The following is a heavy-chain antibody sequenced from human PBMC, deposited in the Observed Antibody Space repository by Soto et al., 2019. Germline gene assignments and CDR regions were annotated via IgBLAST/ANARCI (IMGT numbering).Heavy chain of an antibody. CDR1: CYTFTSYG. CDR2: IIPNYGNA. V-gene: IGHV1-69*13. J-gene: IGHJ6*02. Sequence: SVKVSCKASCYTFTSYGISWVRQAPGQGLEWMGGIIPNYGNANYAQKFQGRVTMTADESTSTAYMELSSLRSEDTAVYYCASNMRRGSNYYYYGMDVWGQGTTVTVSS. CDR3: ASNMRRGSNYYYYGMDV. D-gene: IGHD3-10*01.